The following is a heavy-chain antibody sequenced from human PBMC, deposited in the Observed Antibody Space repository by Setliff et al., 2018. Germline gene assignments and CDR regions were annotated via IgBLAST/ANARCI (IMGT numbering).Heavy chain of an antibody. CDR1: GYTFNNYG. V-gene: IGHV1-18*01. CDR3: ARINFYVSSGYYYAPDF. Sequence: ASVKVSCKASGYTFNNYGITWVRQAPGQGLEWMGWINNYSFKTTYPQKFLDRVTVTTDTSATTAYMELKNLRSDDTAVYYCARINFYVSSGYYYAPDFWGQGTLVTVST. J-gene: IGHJ4*02. CDR2: INNYSFKT. D-gene: IGHD3-22*01.